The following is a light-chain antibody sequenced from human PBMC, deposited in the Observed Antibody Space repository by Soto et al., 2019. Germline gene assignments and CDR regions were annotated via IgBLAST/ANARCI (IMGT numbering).Light chain of an antibody. CDR2: DAS. CDR3: QQSYSTLPYT. J-gene: IGKJ2*01. Sequence: IQMTQSPSSLSTLAVDRGTITFQASQNINNYLNWYQQKPGRAPKLLIYDASNLEAGVPSRFRGSGSGTDFTLTISSLQPEDFATYSCQQSYSTLPYTFGQGTKVDIK. V-gene: IGKV1-33*01. CDR1: QNINNY.